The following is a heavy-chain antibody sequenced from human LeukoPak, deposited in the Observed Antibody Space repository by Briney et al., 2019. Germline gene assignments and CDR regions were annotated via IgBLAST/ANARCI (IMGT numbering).Heavy chain of an antibody. CDR2: INWNGGST. CDR1: GFTFDDYG. D-gene: IGHD3-22*01. CDR3: AKDTDSSGYSYYFDY. J-gene: IGHJ4*02. Sequence: TGGSLRLSCAASGFTFDDYGMSWVRQAPGKGLEWVSNINWNGGSTGYADSVKGRFTISRDNSKNTLYLQMNSLRAEDTAVYYCAKDTDSSGYSYYFDYWGQGTLVTVSS. V-gene: IGHV3-20*04.